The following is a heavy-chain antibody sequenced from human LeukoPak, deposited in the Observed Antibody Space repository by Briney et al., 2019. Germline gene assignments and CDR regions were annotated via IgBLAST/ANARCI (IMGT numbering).Heavy chain of an antibody. J-gene: IGHJ3*02. Sequence: GGSLRLSCAASGFTFSSYSMHWVRQAPGKGLEWVSSINSDSSYIYYADSVKGRFFIFRDNAKNSLYLHMNSLRAEDTAVYYCARDAATDDAFDIWGQGTMVTVSS. CDR3: ARDAATDDAFDI. CDR2: INSDSSYI. D-gene: IGHD6-13*01. CDR1: GFTFSSYS. V-gene: IGHV3-21*01.